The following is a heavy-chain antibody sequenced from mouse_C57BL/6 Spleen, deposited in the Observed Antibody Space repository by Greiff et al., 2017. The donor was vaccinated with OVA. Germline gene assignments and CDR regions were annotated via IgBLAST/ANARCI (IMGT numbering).Heavy chain of an antibody. J-gene: IGHJ4*01. CDR3: ARVPPYAMDY. CDR2: INPGSGGT. Sequence: VQLQQSGAELVRPGTSVKVSCKASGYAFTNYLIEWVKQRPGQGLEWIGVINPGSGGTNYNEKFKGKATLTADKSSSTAYMQLSSLTSEDSAVYFCARVPPYAMDYWGQGTSVTVSS. CDR1: GYAFTNYL. V-gene: IGHV1-54*01.